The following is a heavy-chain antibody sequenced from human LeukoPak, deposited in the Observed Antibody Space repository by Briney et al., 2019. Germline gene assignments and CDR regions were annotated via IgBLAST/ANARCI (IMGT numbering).Heavy chain of an antibody. CDR1: GYTFTSYG. J-gene: IGHJ4*02. CDR3: ARDRKYYYDSSGYPNRYYFDY. CDR2: ISAYNGNT. D-gene: IGHD3-22*01. V-gene: IGHV1-18*01. Sequence: GASVKVSCKASGYTFTSYGISWVRQAPGQGLEWMGWISAYNGNTNYAQKLQGRVTMTTDTSTSTAYMELRSLRSDDTAVYYCARDRKYYYDSSGYPNRYYFDYWGQGTLVTVSS.